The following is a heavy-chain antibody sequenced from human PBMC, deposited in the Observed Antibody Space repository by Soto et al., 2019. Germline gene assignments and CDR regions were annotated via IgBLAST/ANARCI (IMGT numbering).Heavy chain of an antibody. CDR3: AKASAAAGYYYGMDV. Sequence: PGGSLRLSCAASGFTFSSYAMSWVSQARGKGLEWVSAISGSGGSTYYADSVKGRFTISRDNSKNTLYLQMNSLRAEDTAVYYCAKASAAAGYYYGMDVWGQGTTVTVSS. CDR2: ISGSGGST. D-gene: IGHD6-13*01. V-gene: IGHV3-23*01. J-gene: IGHJ6*02. CDR1: GFTFSSYA.